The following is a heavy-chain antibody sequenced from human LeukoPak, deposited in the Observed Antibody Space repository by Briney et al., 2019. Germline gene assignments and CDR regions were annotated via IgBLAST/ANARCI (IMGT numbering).Heavy chain of an antibody. CDR1: GYTFTGYY. V-gene: IGHV1-2*02. Sequence: ASVKVFCKASGYTFTGYYMHWVPHAPGQGHEWMGWINPNSGGTNYTQKLQGTVTKPRDTSITKPHMELSRLRSGDTAVYYCARGDSIAVAGVEYYFEKCGQGALVSASS. CDR3: ARGDSIAVAGVEYYFEK. CDR2: INPNSGGT. J-gene: IGHJ4*02. D-gene: IGHD6-19*01.